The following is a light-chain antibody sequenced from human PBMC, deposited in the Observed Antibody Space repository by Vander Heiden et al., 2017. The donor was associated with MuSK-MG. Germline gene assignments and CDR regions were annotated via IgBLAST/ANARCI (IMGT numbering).Light chain of an antibody. Sequence: EIVMTQSPATLSVSPGERATLSCRASQSVSSNLAWYQQKPGQAPRLLSYGASTRFSGSGSGTEFTLTISSLQSEDFAVYYCLQDNNWPITLGQGTPVEIK. CDR2: GAS. CDR3: LQDNNWPIT. J-gene: IGKJ5*01. CDR1: QSVSSN. V-gene: IGKV3-15*01.